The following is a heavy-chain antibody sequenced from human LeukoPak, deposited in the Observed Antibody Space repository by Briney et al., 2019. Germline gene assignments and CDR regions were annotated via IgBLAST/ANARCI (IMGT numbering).Heavy chain of an antibody. CDR3: AKERGSNLYYYYGMDV. J-gene: IGHJ6*02. D-gene: IGHD1-26*01. V-gene: IGHV3-7*03. Sequence: GGSLRLSCAASGFTFSSYWMSWVRQAPGKGLEWVANIKQDGSEKYYVDSVKGRFTISRDNSKNTLYLQMNSLRAEDTAVYYCAKERGSNLYYYYGMDVWGQGTTVTVSS. CDR2: IKQDGSEK. CDR1: GFTFSSYW.